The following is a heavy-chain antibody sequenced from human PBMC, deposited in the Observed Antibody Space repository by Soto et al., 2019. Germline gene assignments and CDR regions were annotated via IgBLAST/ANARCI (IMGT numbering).Heavy chain of an antibody. Sequence: SETLSLTCAVYGGSFSGYYWSWIRQPPGKGLEWIGEINHSGSTNYNPSLKSRVTISVDTSKNQFSLKLSSVTAADTAVYYCARGHDTAMAFDYWGQGTLVTVSS. J-gene: IGHJ4*02. CDR3: ARGHDTAMAFDY. CDR2: INHSGST. CDR1: GGSFSGYY. V-gene: IGHV4-34*01. D-gene: IGHD5-18*01.